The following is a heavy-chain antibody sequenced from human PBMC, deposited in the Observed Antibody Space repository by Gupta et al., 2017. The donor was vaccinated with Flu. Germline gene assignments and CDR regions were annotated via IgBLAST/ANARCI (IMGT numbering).Heavy chain of an antibody. Sequence: EVQLLESGGGLVQPGGSLRLFCAASGFTFSSSAMSWVRQAPGKGLEWVSAISGSGGSTYYADSVKGRFTISRDNSKNTLYLQMNSLRAEDTAVYYCAKDGSYYYDSSGYYYGPFDYWGQGTLVTVSS. CDR2: ISGSGGST. J-gene: IGHJ4*02. V-gene: IGHV3-23*01. CDR1: GFTFSSSA. D-gene: IGHD3-22*01. CDR3: AKDGSYYYDSSGYYYGPFDY.